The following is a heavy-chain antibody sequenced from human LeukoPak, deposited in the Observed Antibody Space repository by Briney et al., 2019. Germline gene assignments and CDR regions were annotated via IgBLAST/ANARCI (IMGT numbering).Heavy chain of an antibody. Sequence: PSETLSLTCTVSGGSISSSSYYWGWIRQPPGKGLEWIGSIYYSGSTYYNPSLKSRVTISVDTSKNQFSLKLSSVTAADTAVYYCARDNFRGRAHFDYWGQGTLVTVSS. CDR2: IYYSGST. CDR3: ARDNFRGRAHFDY. J-gene: IGHJ4*02. D-gene: IGHD3-10*01. V-gene: IGHV4-39*07. CDR1: GGSISSSSYY.